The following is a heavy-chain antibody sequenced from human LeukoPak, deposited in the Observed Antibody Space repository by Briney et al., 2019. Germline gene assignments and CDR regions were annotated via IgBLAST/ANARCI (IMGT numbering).Heavy chain of an antibody. D-gene: IGHD3-3*01. CDR3: ATDRGWRTSGYYLYYFEY. CDR1: GFTFSSYG. J-gene: IGHJ4*02. Sequence: PGGSLRLSCAASGFTFSSYGMHWVRQAPGKGLEWVAVISYDGSNKYYADSVKGRFTISRDNTMNSLYLQMSSLRAEDTAVYYCATDRGWRTSGYYLYYFEYWGQGTLVTYSS. CDR2: ISYDGSNK. V-gene: IGHV3-30*03.